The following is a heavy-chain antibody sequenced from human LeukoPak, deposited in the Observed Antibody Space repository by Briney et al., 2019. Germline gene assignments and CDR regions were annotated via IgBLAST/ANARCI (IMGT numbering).Heavy chain of an antibody. J-gene: IGHJ3*01. V-gene: IGHV4-39*07. CDR1: GGSISSSSYY. Sequence: SETLSLTCTVSGGSISSSSYYWGWIRQPPGKGLEWIGSIYYSGSTYYNPSLKSRVTISVDTSKNQFSLKLSSVTAADTAVYYCARCISRTYFNEGDAFDLWGQGTVVIVSS. D-gene: IGHD3-10*01. CDR3: ARCISRTYFNEGDAFDL. CDR2: IYYSGST.